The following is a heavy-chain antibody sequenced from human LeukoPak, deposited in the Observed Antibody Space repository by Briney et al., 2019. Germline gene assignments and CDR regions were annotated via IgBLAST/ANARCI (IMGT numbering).Heavy chain of an antibody. J-gene: IGHJ4*02. CDR3: ARDGGEGVGRAGFDY. CDR1: GFTVSSNY. CDR2: IYSGGST. Sequence: GGSLRLSCAASGFTVSSNYMSWVRQAPGKGLEWASVIYSGGSTYYADSVKGRFTISRDNSKNTLYLQMNSLRAEDTAVYYCARDGGEGVGRAGFDYWGQGTLVTVSS. D-gene: IGHD2-21*01. V-gene: IGHV3-53*01.